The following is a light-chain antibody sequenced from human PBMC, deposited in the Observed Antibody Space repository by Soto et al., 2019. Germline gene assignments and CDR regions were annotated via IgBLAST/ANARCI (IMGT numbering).Light chain of an antibody. CDR1: QSISSY. CDR2: AAS. J-gene: IGKJ1*01. CDR3: HQSYITTPEGWP. V-gene: IGKV1-39*01. Sequence: DIQMTQSPSSLSASVGDRVTITCRASQSISSYLNWYQQKPGKAPKLLIYAASSLQSGVPSRFSGSGSGTDFTLTISSLQPEDFATYYCHQSYITTPEGWPFGQVTKVGIK.